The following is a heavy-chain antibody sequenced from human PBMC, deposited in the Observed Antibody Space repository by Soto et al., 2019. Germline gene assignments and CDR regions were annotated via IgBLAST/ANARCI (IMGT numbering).Heavy chain of an antibody. V-gene: IGHV1-18*01. Sequence: QVQLVQSGAEVKKPGASVKVSCKASGYTFASYAISWMRQAPGQGLEWMGWISAYNGNTNYAQKLQGRVTMTTDTSPITACMELRSLRSDDTAVYYCARDPPPPDYWGQGTLVTVSS. CDR3: ARDPPPPDY. J-gene: IGHJ4*02. CDR1: GYTFASYA. CDR2: ISAYNGNT.